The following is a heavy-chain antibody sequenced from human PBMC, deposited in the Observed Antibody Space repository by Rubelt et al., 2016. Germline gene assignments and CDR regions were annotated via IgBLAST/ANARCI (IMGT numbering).Heavy chain of an antibody. D-gene: IGHD3-3*01. Sequence: WVGGIIPIFGTANYAQKFQGRVTITADESTSTAYMELSSQRSEDTAVYYCARDTRTYGMDVWGQGTTVTVSS. J-gene: IGHJ6*02. V-gene: IGHV1-69*01. CDR2: IIPIFGTA. CDR3: ARDTRTYGMDV.